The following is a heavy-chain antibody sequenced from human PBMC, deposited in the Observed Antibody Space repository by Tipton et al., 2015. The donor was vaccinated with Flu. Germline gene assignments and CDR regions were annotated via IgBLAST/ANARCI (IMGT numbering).Heavy chain of an antibody. Sequence: GLVKPSETLSLICNVSGGSISSRNFYWGWIRQPPGKKLEWIGSVFYSGTTYYRPSLKSRLTISVDTSKNQFALRLRSVTAADTAVYYCARQGGGLPYYYHGMDVWGQGTTVTVSS. CDR2: VFYSGTT. D-gene: IGHD3-16*01. V-gene: IGHV4-39*01. CDR3: ARQGGGLPYYYHGMDV. J-gene: IGHJ6*02. CDR1: GGSISSRNFY.